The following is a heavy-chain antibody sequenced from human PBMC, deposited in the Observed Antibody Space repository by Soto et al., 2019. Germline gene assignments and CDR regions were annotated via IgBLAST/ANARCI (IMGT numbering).Heavy chain of an antibody. Sequence: GASVKVSCKASGYTFTSYAMHWVRQAPGQRLERMGWINAGNGNTKYSQKFQGRVTITRDTSASTAYMELSSLRSEDTDVYYCAQELVPAAMGGAGYYYYGMDVWGQGTTVTVSS. CDR1: GYTFTSYA. CDR3: AQELVPAAMGGAGYYYYGMDV. J-gene: IGHJ6*02. D-gene: IGHD2-2*01. CDR2: INAGNGNT. V-gene: IGHV1-3*01.